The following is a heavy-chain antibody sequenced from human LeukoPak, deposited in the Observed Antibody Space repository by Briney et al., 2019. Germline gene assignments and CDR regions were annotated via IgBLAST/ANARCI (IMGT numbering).Heavy chain of an antibody. CDR3: ARDGQYYYDSSGDDAFDI. D-gene: IGHD3-22*01. V-gene: IGHV1-2*06. CDR1: GYTFTDYY. CDR2: INPNSGGT. J-gene: IGHJ3*02. Sequence: KPGASVKVSCKASGYTFTDYYMHWVRQAPGQGLEWMGRINPNSGGTNYAQKFQGRVTMTRDTSISTAYMELSRLRSDDTAVYYCARDGQYYYDSSGDDAFDIWGQGTMVTVPS.